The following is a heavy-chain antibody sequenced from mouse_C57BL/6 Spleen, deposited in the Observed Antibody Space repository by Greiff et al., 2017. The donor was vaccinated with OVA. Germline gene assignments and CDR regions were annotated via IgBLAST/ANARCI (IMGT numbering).Heavy chain of an antibody. V-gene: IGHV5-17*01. J-gene: IGHJ2*01. Sequence: EVMLVESGGGLVKPGGSLKLSCAASGFTFSDYGMHWVRQAPEKGLEWVAYISSGSSTIYYADTVKGRFTISRDNAKNTLFLQMTSLRSEETAMYYCARLGGGYFDYWGQGTTLTVSS. CDR1: GFTFSDYG. CDR3: ARLGGGYFDY. CDR2: ISSGSSTI. D-gene: IGHD4-1*01.